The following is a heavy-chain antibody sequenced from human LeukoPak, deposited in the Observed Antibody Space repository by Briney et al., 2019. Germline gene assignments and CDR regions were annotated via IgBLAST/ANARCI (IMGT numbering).Heavy chain of an antibody. Sequence: GGSLRLSCAASGFTSSSFAMGWVRQAPGKGLQWVSSISGRDGSTYYAASVKGRFTISRDNSKNTLYLQMNSPRHEDTAVYYCATTGYSNRNYWGQGTLVTVSS. J-gene: IGHJ4*02. CDR1: GFTSSSFA. CDR2: ISGRDGST. V-gene: IGHV3-23*01. CDR3: ATTGYSNRNY. D-gene: IGHD6-13*01.